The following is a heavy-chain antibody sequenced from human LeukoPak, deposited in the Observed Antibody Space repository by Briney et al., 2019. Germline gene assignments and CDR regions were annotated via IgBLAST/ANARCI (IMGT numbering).Heavy chain of an antibody. CDR2: INPNSGGT. Sequence: GASVKVSCKASGYTFTGYYIHWVRQAPGQGLEWMGWINPNSGGTNYAQKFQGRVTMTRDTSISTAYMELSRLRSDDTAVYYCARGGFTFTMTDYYYYMDVWGKGTTVTVSS. D-gene: IGHD3-22*01. J-gene: IGHJ6*03. CDR1: GYTFTGYY. CDR3: ARGGFTFTMTDYYYYMDV. V-gene: IGHV1-2*02.